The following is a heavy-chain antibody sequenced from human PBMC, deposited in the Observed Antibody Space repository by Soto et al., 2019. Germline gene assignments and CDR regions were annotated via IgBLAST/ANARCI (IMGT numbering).Heavy chain of an antibody. J-gene: IGHJ6*02. D-gene: IGHD6-19*01. CDR2: ISWNSGSI. Sequence: GGSLRLSCAASGFTFDDYAMHWVRQAPGKGLEWVSGISWNSGSIGYADSVKGRFTISRDNAKNSLYLQMNSLRAEDTALYYCARARSTNSSGWFGGYYYYYHGMDVCGRGTTVTVS. CDR3: ARARSTNSSGWFGGYYYYYHGMDV. CDR1: GFTFDDYA. V-gene: IGHV3-9*01.